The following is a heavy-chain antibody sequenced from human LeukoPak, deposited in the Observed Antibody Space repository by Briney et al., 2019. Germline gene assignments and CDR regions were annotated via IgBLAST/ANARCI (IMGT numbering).Heavy chain of an antibody. V-gene: IGHV3-33*06. Sequence: GGSLRLSCAAYGFTFSSYGMHWVGQAPGKGLEWVAVIWYDGSNKYYADSVKGRFTISRDNSKNTLYLQMNSLRAEDTAVYYCAKPRTYSSPDGVDYWGQGTLVTVSS. J-gene: IGHJ4*02. CDR3: AKPRTYSSPDGVDY. CDR2: IWYDGSNK. D-gene: IGHD6-13*01. CDR1: GFTFSSYG.